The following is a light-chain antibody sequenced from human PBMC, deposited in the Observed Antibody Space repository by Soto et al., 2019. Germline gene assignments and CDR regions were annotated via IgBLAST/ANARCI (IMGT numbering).Light chain of an antibody. CDR3: QQRSDWPT. V-gene: IGKV3-11*01. CDR2: DAS. J-gene: IGKJ1*01. Sequence: EIVLTQSPATLSLSPGERATLSCRAGQSVGSYLAWFQQKPGQAPRLLIYDASNRATGIPARFSGSGSGTDFTLTISSLEPEDFAVYYCQQRSDWPTFGQGTKVEIK. CDR1: QSVGSY.